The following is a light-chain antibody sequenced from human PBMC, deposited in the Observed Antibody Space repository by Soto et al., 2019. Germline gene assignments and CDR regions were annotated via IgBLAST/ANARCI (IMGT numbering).Light chain of an antibody. V-gene: IGKV3-11*01. CDR2: DAS. J-gene: IGKJ5*01. Sequence: EIALTQSPAPLSLSPGERATLSCKSSQSVSSYLAWYQQKPGQAPRLLIYDASNRATGIPARFSGSGSGTDFTLTISSLEPEEFAVYYCQQRSNWPPSITLGQGTRLEI. CDR1: QSVSSY. CDR3: QQRSNWPPSIT.